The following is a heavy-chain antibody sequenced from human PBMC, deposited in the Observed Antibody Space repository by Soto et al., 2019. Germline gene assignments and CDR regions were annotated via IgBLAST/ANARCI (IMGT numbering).Heavy chain of an antibody. CDR3: ARSSGGLHNWFDP. CDR1: GGSISSSSYY. CDR2: IYYSGST. J-gene: IGHJ5*02. D-gene: IGHD6-19*01. V-gene: IGHV4-39*01. Sequence: QLQLQESGPGLVKPSETLSLTCTVSGGSISSSSYYWGWIRQPPGKGLEWIGSIYYSGSTYYNPSLKSRVTISVDTSKNQFSLKLSSVTAADTAVYYCARSSGGLHNWFDPWGQGTLVTVSS.